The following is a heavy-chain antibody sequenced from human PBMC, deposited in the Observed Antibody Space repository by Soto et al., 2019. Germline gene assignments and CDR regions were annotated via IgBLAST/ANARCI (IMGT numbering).Heavy chain of an antibody. V-gene: IGHV1-58*01. CDR2: IVVGSGNT. J-gene: IGHJ6*02. CDR1: GFTFTSSA. Sequence: QMQLVQSGPEVKKPGTSVKVSCKASGFTFTSSAVQWVRQARGQRLEWIGWIVVGSGNTNYAQKFQERVTITSDMATSTAYMELSSLRYEDTAVYYCAAGSQDDGGIYYYYGMDVWGQGTTVTVSS. D-gene: IGHD4-17*01. CDR3: AAGSQDDGGIYYYYGMDV.